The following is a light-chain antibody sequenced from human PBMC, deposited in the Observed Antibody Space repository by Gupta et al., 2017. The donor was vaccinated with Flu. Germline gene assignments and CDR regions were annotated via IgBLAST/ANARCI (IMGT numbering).Light chain of an antibody. CDR2: LVS. CDR1: QSLVYSDGNTV. V-gene: IGKV2-30*01. J-gene: IGKJ1*01. Sequence: VVWARSRLGLPDALGQPSCISCRSSQSLVYSDGNTVVHWFQQRPGQSPRRLIYLVSHRDSGVPDRFSGSGSGTDFTLKISRVEAEDVGVYFCMQGAHWPWAFGQGTKVEIK. CDR3: MQGAHWPWA.